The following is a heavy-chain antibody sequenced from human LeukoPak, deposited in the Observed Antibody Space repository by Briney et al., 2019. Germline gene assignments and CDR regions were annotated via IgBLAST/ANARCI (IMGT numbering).Heavy chain of an antibody. CDR3: ARGSGGLIVVVDDAFDI. V-gene: IGHV1-46*01. J-gene: IGHJ3*02. Sequence: ASVKVSCKASGYTFTSYYMHWVRQAPGQGFEWMGIINPSGGSTSYAQKFQGRVTMTRDTSTSTVYMELSSLRSEDTAVYYCARGSGGLIVVVDDAFDIWGQGTMVTVSS. D-gene: IGHD3-22*01. CDR1: GYTFTSYY. CDR2: INPSGGST.